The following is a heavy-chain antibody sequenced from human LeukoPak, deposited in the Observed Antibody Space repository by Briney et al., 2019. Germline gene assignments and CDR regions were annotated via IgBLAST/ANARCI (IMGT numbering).Heavy chain of an antibody. CDR2: IYSSGNT. V-gene: IGHV4-4*07. Sequence: SETLSLTCNVSGGSISSYYWTWIRQPAGKGLEWIGRIYSSGNTNYNPSLKSRVTMLVDTSKNQFSLKLTSVTAADTAVYYCARDGVVASRAFDIWGQGTMVTVSS. D-gene: IGHD2-15*01. J-gene: IGHJ3*02. CDR1: GGSISSYY. CDR3: ARDGVVASRAFDI.